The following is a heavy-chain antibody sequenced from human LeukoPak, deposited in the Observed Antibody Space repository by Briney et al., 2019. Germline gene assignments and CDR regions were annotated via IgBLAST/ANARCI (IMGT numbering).Heavy chain of an antibody. J-gene: IGHJ4*02. V-gene: IGHV1-18*01. CDR3: ARVSVMITFGGALDY. Sequence: ASVKVSCKASGYTFTSYGISWVRQAPGQGLEWMGWISAYNGNTNYAQKLQGRVTMTTDTSTSTAYMELRSLRSDDTAVYYCARVSVMITFGGALDYWGQGTLVTVSS. CDR1: GYTFTSYG. D-gene: IGHD3-16*01. CDR2: ISAYNGNT.